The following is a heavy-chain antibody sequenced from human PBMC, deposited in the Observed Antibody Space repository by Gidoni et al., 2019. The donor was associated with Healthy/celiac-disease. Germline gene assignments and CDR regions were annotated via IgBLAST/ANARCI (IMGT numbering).Heavy chain of an antibody. J-gene: IGHJ4*02. CDR1: GFTCSSYA. CDR2: ISGSGGST. CDR3: AKEGDSGYDWNVDY. D-gene: IGHD5-12*01. V-gene: IGHV3-23*01. Sequence: EVQLLESGGGLVKPGGSLRLSCAASGFTCSSYAMSWVRQAPGKGLELVSAISGSGGSTSYADSVKGRFTISRDNSKNTLYLQMNSLRAEDTAVYYCAKEGDSGYDWNVDYWGQGTLVTVSS.